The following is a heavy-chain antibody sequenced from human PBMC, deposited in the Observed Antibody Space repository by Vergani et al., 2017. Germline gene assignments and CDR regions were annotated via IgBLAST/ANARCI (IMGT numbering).Heavy chain of an antibody. CDR1: GFSLNTRGVS. CDR2: IYWNDDQ. Sequence: QISLKASGPTLVQPTQTLTLTCTFSGFSLNTRGVSVAWIRQPPRKALDLLALIYWNDDQHYSTSLNNRVTITKDTSKNQVVLTMDNMDYVDKGTYYCRYKETEGGNYCCLYQIYNYHGMDVWGKGTKVTVSS. CDR3: RYKETEGGNYCCLYQIYNYHGMDV. J-gene: IGHJ6*04. D-gene: IGHD3-10*01. V-gene: IGHV2-5*04.